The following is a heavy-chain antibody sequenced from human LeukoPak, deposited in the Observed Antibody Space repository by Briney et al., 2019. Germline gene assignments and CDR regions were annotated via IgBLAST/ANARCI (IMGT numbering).Heavy chain of an antibody. V-gene: IGHV1-18*01. CDR2: ISAYNGNT. CDR3: AIAVAGLHWFDP. D-gene: IGHD6-19*01. CDR1: GYTFTSYG. J-gene: IGHJ5*02. Sequence: ASVKVSCKASGYTFTSYGISWVRQAPGQGLEWMGWISAYNGNTNYAQKLQGRVTMTTDTSTSTAYMELRSLRSDDTAVYYCAIAVAGLHWFDPWGQGTLVTVSS.